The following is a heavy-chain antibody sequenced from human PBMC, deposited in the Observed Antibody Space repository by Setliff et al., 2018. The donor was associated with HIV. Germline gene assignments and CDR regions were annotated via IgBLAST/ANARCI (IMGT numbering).Heavy chain of an antibody. CDR1: GYSLTSGYY. CDR3: ARDPKYYYKYFQY. CDR2: IHDSGRT. D-gene: IGHD1-26*01. J-gene: IGHJ1*01. V-gene: IGHV4-38-2*02. Sequence: SETLSLTCCVSGYSLTSGYYWGWIRQPPGKGLEWIGSIHDSGRTYYNPSLKSRVTISVDTSKNQFSLKLSSVTAADTAVYYCARDPKYYYKYFQYWGQGTLVTVSS.